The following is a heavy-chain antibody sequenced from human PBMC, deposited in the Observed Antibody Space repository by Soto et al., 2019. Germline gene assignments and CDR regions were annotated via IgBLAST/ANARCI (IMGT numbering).Heavy chain of an antibody. CDR2: ISSSSSYI. CDR3: ARDPHQSGYYDSSPLP. D-gene: IGHD3-22*01. V-gene: IGHV3-21*01. Sequence: GGSLRLSCAASGFTFSSYSMNWVRQAPGKGLEWVSSISSSSSYIYYADSVKGRFTISRDNAKNSLYLQMNSLRAEDTAVYYCARDPHQSGYYDSSPLPWGQGTLVTVSS. J-gene: IGHJ5*02. CDR1: GFTFSSYS.